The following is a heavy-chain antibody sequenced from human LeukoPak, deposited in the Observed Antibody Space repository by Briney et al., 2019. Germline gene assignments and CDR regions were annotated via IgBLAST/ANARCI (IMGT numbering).Heavy chain of an antibody. CDR2: INPNSGGT. D-gene: IGHD3-16*01. J-gene: IGHJ6*02. V-gene: IGHV1-2*04. Sequence: RASVKVSCKASGYTFTGYYMHWVRQAPGQGLEWMGWINPNSGGTNYAQKFQAWVTMTRDTSISTAYMELSRLRSDDTAVYYCARVGEGVYYGMDVWGQGTTVTVSS. CDR1: GYTFTGYY. CDR3: ARVGEGVYYGMDV.